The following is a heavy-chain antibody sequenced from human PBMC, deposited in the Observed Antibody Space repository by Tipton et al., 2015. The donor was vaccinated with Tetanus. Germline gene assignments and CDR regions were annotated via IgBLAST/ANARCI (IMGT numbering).Heavy chain of an antibody. D-gene: IGHD4-17*01. CDR1: GGSISSGDYY. V-gene: IGHV4-31*03. CDR2: FYYRGFT. J-gene: IGHJ6*02. Sequence: TLSLTCTVSGGSISSGDYYWSWVRQHPAKGLGWIGYFYYRGFTYYNPSLKSRVTISVDTSKNQFSLKLTSVTAADTAVYYCARDRGLTTSGGIGMDVWGQGTTVTVSS. CDR3: ARDRGLTTSGGIGMDV.